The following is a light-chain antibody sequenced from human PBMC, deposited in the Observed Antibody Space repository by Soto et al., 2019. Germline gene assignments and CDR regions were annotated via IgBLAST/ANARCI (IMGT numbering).Light chain of an antibody. J-gene: IGLJ2*01. CDR1: SSDVGSYNL. V-gene: IGLV2-23*01. CDR2: EGS. CDR3: CSYAGSSTLV. Sequence: QSVLTQPASVSGSPGQSITISCTGTSSDVGSYNLVSWYQQHPGKASKLMIYEGSKRPSGFSNRFSGSKSGNTASLTISGLQAEDEADYYCCSYAGSSTLVFGGGTQLTVL.